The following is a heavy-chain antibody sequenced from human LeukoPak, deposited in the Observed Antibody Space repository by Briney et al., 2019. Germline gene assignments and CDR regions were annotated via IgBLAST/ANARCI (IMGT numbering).Heavy chain of an antibody. D-gene: IGHD3-22*01. CDR2: IWYDGSNK. CDR3: ARDVLYDSSGYNY. Sequence: GGSLRLSCAASGFTFSSYGMHWVRQAPGKGLEWVAVIWYDGSNKYYADSVKGRFTISRDNSKNTLYLQMNSLRAEDTAVYYCARDVLYDSSGYNYWGQGTLATVSS. J-gene: IGHJ4*02. V-gene: IGHV3-33*01. CDR1: GFTFSSYG.